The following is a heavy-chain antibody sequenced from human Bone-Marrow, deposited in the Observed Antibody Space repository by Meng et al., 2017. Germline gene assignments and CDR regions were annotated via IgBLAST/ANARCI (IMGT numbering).Heavy chain of an antibody. CDR3: ARGYCGGDCYIPFDNWFDP. V-gene: IGHV4-30-2*01. J-gene: IGHJ5*02. Sequence: QLQLQESGSGLVKPSQTLSLTCAGSGGSLRSGGYSWSWIRQPPGKGLEWIGYIYHSGSTYYNPSLKSRVTISVDRSKNQFSLKLSSVTAADTAVYYCARGYCGGDCYIPFDNWFDPWGQGTLVTVSS. D-gene: IGHD2-21*02. CDR1: GGSLRSGGYS. CDR2: IYHSGST.